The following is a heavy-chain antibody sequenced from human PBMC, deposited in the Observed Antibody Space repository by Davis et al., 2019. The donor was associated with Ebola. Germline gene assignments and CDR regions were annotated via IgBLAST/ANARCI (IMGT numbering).Heavy chain of an antibody. CDR2: FETEDGET. CDR1: GYNLSELS. CDR3: ATDPDIPAGVGY. Sequence: ASVKVSCKVSGYNLSELSIHWVRQAPGKGLEWIGSFETEDGETIYAQKFQGRVTMTGDTSTETAYMDLSSLRSDDTAVYYCATDPDIPAGVGYWGQGTLVTVSS. D-gene: IGHD2-2*02. V-gene: IGHV1-24*01. J-gene: IGHJ4*02.